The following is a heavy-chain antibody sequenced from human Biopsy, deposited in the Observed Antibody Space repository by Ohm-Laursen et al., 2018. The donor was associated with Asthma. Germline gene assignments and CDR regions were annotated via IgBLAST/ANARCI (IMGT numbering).Heavy chain of an antibody. Sequence: ASVKVSCKTSGYTFNSAGITWVRQAPGQGLEWMGWISVYNGNTKVAQKLQDRVTMITDTSTSTAYMGLRSLRSDDTAVYFCTRAVDYSHYYGIDVWGQGTTVTVS. V-gene: IGHV1-18*01. CDR3: TRAVDYSHYYGIDV. J-gene: IGHJ6*02. CDR1: GYTFNSAG. CDR2: ISVYNGNT. D-gene: IGHD3-10*01.